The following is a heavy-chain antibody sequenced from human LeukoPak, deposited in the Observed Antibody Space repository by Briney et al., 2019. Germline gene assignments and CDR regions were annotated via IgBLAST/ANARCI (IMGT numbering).Heavy chain of an antibody. D-gene: IGHD2-15*01. CDR3: ARDGSPGSFDY. V-gene: IGHV3-30*04. CDR2: ISYDGSNK. CDR1: GFTFSSYA. Sequence: AGGSLRLSCAASGFTFSSYAMHWVRQAPGKGLEWVAVISYDGSNKYYADSVKGRFTISRDNSKNTLYLQMNSLRAEDTAVYYCARDGSPGSFDYWGQGTLVTVSS. J-gene: IGHJ4*02.